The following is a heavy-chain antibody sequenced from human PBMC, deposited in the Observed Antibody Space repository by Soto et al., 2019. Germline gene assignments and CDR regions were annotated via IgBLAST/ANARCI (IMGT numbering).Heavy chain of an antibody. D-gene: IGHD3-22*01. CDR1: GGTFSTDA. Sequence: SVKVSCKASGGTFSTDAINWERQAPGQGLEGMGGIIPLFGTPNYAQKFQGRVTITADESTTTAYMELSSMRSEDTAVYYCARICYDRSGYFYYYRIDVWGQLTTVIIS. CDR3: ARICYDRSGYFYYYRIDV. CDR2: IIPLFGTP. J-gene: IGHJ6*02. V-gene: IGHV1-69*13.